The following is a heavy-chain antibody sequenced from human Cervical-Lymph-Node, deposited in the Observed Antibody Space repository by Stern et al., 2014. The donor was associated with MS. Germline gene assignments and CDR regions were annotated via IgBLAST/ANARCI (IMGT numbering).Heavy chain of an antibody. D-gene: IGHD6-13*01. Sequence: QLVQSGAEVTKPWSSVKVSCKASGGTFSKFPSSWVRQAPGQGLEWMGGIFPVFGTPTCAQEFRGRVTITAVVSTSTVYMELSSLRSDDTAVYYCALSSETSDRWYSLGYDLWGQGTLVTVSS. V-gene: IGHV1-69*01. J-gene: IGHJ5*02. CDR1: GGTFSKFP. CDR3: ALSSETSDRWYSLGYDL. CDR2: IFPVFGTP.